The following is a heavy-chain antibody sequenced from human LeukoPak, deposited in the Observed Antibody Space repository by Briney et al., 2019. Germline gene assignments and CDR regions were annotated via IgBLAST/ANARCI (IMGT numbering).Heavy chain of an antibody. CDR2: ISTGGDI. D-gene: IGHD3-22*01. CDR3: VRGPGRGYDLEP. CDR1: AGSICNSY. V-gene: IGHV4-4*08. J-gene: IGHJ5*02. Sequence: SDTLSLTCAVSAGSICNSYCSWARQPPGKGLQFIGYISTGGDINYNPSLRSQATMSINPSNNQLSLTLTSVTTADTAVYFCVRGPGRGYDLEPWGQGSLVTVSS.